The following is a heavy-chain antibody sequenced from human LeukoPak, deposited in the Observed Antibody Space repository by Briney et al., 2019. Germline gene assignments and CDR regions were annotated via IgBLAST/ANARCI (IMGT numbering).Heavy chain of an antibody. J-gene: IGHJ4*02. CDR3: AALPEYYYGSGSYYNRYYFDY. CDR1: GFTFTSSA. CDR2: IVVGSGNT. V-gene: IGHV1-58*02. Sequence: ASVKVSCKASGFTFTSSAMQWVRQARGQRLEWIGWIVVGSGNTNYAQKFQERVTITRDMSTSTAYMELSSLRSEDTAVYYCAALPEYYYGSGSYYNRYYFDYWGQGTLVAVSS. D-gene: IGHD3-10*01.